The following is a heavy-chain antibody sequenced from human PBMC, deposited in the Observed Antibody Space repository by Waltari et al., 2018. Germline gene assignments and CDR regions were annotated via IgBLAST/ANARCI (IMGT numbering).Heavy chain of an antibody. Sequence: QVQLVQSGAEVKKPGASVKVYCNASGYTFSAFGTSWVRQAPGQGLEWMGWISGNNGDTKPGQKVQGRVIMTEYTSSTTVYKEPTDLASDDTAVYYCARERDRFREEGYLMALDPRGQGTLVTVSS. V-gene: IGHV1-18*01. CDR2: ISGNNGDT. J-gene: IGHJ5*02. D-gene: IGHD2-21*01. CDR3: ARERDRFREEGYLMALDP. CDR1: GYTFSAFG.